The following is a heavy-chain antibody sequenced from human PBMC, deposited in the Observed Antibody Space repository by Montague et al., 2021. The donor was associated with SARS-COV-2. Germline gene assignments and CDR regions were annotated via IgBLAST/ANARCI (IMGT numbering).Heavy chain of an antibody. CDR1: GFSLSTSGMC. D-gene: IGHD6-13*01. Sequence: PALVKPTQILTLTCTFSGFSLSTSGMCVSWIRQPPGKALEWLARIDWDDDKYYSTSLKTRLTISKDTSKNQVVLTMTNMDPVDTATYYCARILVAAAGSPFDSWGQGTLVTVSS. J-gene: IGHJ5*01. CDR3: ARILVAAAGSPFDS. V-gene: IGHV2-70*11. CDR2: IDWDDDK.